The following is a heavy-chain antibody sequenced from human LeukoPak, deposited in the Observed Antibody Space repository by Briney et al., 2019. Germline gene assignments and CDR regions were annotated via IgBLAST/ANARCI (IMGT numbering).Heavy chain of an antibody. V-gene: IGHV4-59*01. CDR3: TRGAGWLIDY. J-gene: IGHJ4*02. D-gene: IGHD3-16*01. CDR1: DDYISDYY. Sequence: SETLSLTRTVSDDYISDYYRGWIRQPPGKGLEWIGYFHNSGTSTYNPSLKSRVTISADTSKNQFSLKLNSLTTADTAVYYCTRGAGWLIDYWGQGILVTVSS. CDR2: FHNSGTS.